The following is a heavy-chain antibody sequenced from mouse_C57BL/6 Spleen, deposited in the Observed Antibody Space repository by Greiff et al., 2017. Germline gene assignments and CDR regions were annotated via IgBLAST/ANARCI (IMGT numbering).Heavy chain of an antibody. D-gene: IGHD2-3*01. V-gene: IGHV1-52*01. Sequence: QVQLQQPGAELVRPGSSVKLSCKASGYTFTSYWMHWVKQRPIQGLDWIGNIDPSDSQTHYNQKFKDKATLTVDKSSSTAYMQLSSLTSEDSAVYYCARDGPYAMDYWGQGTSVTVSS. CDR2: IDPSDSQT. CDR1: GYTFTSYW. J-gene: IGHJ4*01. CDR3: ARDGPYAMDY.